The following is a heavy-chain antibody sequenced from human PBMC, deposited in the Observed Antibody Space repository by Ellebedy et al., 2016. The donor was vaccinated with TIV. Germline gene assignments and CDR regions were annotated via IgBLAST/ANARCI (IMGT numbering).Heavy chain of an antibody. V-gene: IGHV1-69*13. J-gene: IGHJ5*02. Sequence: SVKVSCXASGGTFSNYAISWVRQAPGQGLEWMGGIIPIFGTANYAQKFQGRVTITADESTSTAYMELSSLRSEDTAVYYCARDGLRYFDWTRRNGWFDPWGQGTLVTVSS. D-gene: IGHD3-9*01. CDR3: ARDGLRYFDWTRRNGWFDP. CDR2: IIPIFGTA. CDR1: GGTFSNYA.